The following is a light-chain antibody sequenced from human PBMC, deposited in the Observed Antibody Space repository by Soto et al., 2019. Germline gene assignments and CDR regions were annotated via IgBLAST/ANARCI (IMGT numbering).Light chain of an antibody. J-gene: IGLJ1*01. CDR1: SSDVGGYNY. CDR2: EVS. V-gene: IGLV2-14*01. Sequence: QSALTQPASVSGSPGQSITISCTGTSSDVGGYNYVSWYQQHPGKAPKLMIYEVSNRPSGVSNRFSGSKSDNTASLTISGLQAEDEADYYCISYTSSSTLVFGTGTKLTVL. CDR3: ISYTSSSTLV.